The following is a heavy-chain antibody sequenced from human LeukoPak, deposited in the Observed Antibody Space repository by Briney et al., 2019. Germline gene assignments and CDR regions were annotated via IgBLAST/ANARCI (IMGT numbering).Heavy chain of an antibody. Sequence: GGSLRLSCAASGFTFSSYAMSWVRQAPGKGLEWVSAISGSGGSTYYADSVKGRFTISRDNSKNTLYLQMNSLRAEDTAVYYCAVTGGIQLWPPTSSAFDIWGQGTMVTVSS. D-gene: IGHD5-18*01. V-gene: IGHV3-23*01. J-gene: IGHJ3*02. CDR2: ISGSGGST. CDR1: GFTFSSYA. CDR3: AVTGGIQLWPPTSSAFDI.